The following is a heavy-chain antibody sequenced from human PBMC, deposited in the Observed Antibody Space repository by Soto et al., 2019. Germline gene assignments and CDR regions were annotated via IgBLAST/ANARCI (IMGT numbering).Heavy chain of an antibody. CDR1: GGSFSGYY. Sequence: SETLSLTCAVYGGSFSGYYWSWIRQPPGKGLEWIGEINHSGSTNYNPSLKSRVTISVDTSKNQFSLKLSSVTAADTAVYYCARVGRFCSSTSCPALRLGTNWFDPWGQGTLVTVSS. CDR2: INHSGST. D-gene: IGHD2-2*01. CDR3: ARVGRFCSSTSCPALRLGTNWFDP. V-gene: IGHV4-34*01. J-gene: IGHJ5*02.